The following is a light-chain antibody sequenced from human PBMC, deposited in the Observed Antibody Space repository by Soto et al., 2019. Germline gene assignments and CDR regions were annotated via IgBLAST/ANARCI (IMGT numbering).Light chain of an antibody. CDR2: GAS. CDR1: QSVSSSY. V-gene: IGKV3-20*01. J-gene: IGKJ5*01. Sequence: EIVLTQSPGTLSLSPGERATLSCRASQSVSSSYLAWYQQKPGQAPRLLIYGASSRATGIPDRFSGSGSGTDFTLTISSLQPEDVAIYYCQKYNAAPITFGQGTRLEIK. CDR3: QKYNAAPIT.